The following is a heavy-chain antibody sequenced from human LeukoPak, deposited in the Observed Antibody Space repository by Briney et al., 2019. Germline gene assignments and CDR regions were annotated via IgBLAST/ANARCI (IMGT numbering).Heavy chain of an antibody. J-gene: IGHJ5*02. V-gene: IGHV4-39*07. CDR3: VRGPYGSSISNWFGP. D-gene: IGHD3-10*01. CDR1: GCSISSSSYY. CDR2: SYYSGSI. Sequence: SETLSLTCTVSGCSISSSSYYWVWIRQPPGQGLEWIGSSYYSGSIYYNTSLKRRVTISVDTTKNQFSLKLSSVTAADTAVYYCVRGPYGSSISNWFGPWGRGALVIVSS.